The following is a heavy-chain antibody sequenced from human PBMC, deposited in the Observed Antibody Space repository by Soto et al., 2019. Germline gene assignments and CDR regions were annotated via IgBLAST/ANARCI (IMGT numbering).Heavy chain of an antibody. V-gene: IGHV3-23*01. D-gene: IGHD2-2*01. CDR1: GFTFSSYA. CDR3: AKSPLSLVPVSNWFDR. Sequence: EVQLLESGGGLVQPGGSLRLSCAASGFTFSSYAMSWVRQAPGKGLEWVSAISGSGGSTYYADSVKGRFTISRDNSKNMLDLQMNSLRAEDTARHYCAKSPLSLVPVSNWFDRWCQGALVAVSS. J-gene: IGHJ5*02. CDR2: ISGSGGST.